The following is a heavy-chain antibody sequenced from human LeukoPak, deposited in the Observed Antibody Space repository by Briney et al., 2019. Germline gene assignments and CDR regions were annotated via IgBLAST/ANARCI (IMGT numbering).Heavy chain of an antibody. J-gene: IGHJ6*02. V-gene: IGHV5-51*01. CDR2: IYPGDSDT. D-gene: IGHD3-22*01. CDR1: GYSFTSYW. Sequence: GESLKISCKGSGYSFTSYWIGWVRHMPGKGLEWMGIIYPGDSDTRYSPSFQGQVTISADKSISTAYLQWSSLKASDTAMYYCARRRLLDGDSSGYYPSLYGMDVWGQGTTVTVSS. CDR3: ARRRLLDGDSSGYYPSLYGMDV.